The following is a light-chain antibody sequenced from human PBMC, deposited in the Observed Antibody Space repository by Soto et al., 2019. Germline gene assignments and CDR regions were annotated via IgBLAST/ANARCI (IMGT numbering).Light chain of an antibody. CDR1: QSINTY. Sequence: DIQMTQSPSSLSASVGDRVTITCRASQSINTYLNWYQKKPGKAPKLLIHAASSLLSGVPSRFSGSGSGTDFTLTINSLQPEDFANYYCQQSYSTPPDTFGQGTKLEIK. CDR2: AAS. CDR3: QQSYSTPPDT. V-gene: IGKV1-39*01. J-gene: IGKJ2*01.